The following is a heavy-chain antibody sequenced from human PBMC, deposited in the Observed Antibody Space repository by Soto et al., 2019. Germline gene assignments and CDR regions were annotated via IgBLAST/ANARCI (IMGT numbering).Heavy chain of an antibody. CDR3: ARIKWGLNYYNGMDV. D-gene: IGHD1-26*01. CDR1: GYSFSDYF. Sequence: ASVKVCCKPSGYSFSDYFIQWVRQAPGQGLEWVAWINPKTAATNYAKKFQGRVSLTWDTPSTTAYMELTRLRPDDTAVYYCARIKWGLNYYNGMDVWGQGTTVTVSS. J-gene: IGHJ6*02. V-gene: IGHV1-2*02. CDR2: INPKTAAT.